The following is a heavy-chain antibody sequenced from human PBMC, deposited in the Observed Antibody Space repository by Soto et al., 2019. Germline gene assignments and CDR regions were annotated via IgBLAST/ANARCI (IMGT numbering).Heavy chain of an antibody. D-gene: IGHD1-26*01. J-gene: IGHJ5*02. CDR1: GGSIRSGEHY. CDR3: ARWDGRWFDP. Sequence: QVQLQESGPGLVKPSQTLSLTCTVSGGSIRSGEHYCSWIRQPPGKGLEWIGYIFYSGSTHYNPSLKIRLSVSVDTSKNQFSLNLNSVTAADTAVYYCARWDGRWFDPWGQGTLVTVSS. CDR2: IFYSGST. V-gene: IGHV4-30-4*01.